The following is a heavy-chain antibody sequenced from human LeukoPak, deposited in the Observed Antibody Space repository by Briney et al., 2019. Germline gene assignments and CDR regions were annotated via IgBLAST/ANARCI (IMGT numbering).Heavy chain of an antibody. V-gene: IGHV3-49*04. J-gene: IGHJ3*02. Sequence: GGSLRLSCTASGFTFGDYAMSWVRQAPGKGLEWVGFIRSKAYGGTTEYAASVKGRFTISRDDSKSIAYLQMNSLKTEDTAVYYCTRVALLAQAFDIWGQGTMVTVSS. CDR3: TRVALLAQAFDI. CDR1: GFTFGDYA. D-gene: IGHD2-21*02. CDR2: IRSKAYGGTT.